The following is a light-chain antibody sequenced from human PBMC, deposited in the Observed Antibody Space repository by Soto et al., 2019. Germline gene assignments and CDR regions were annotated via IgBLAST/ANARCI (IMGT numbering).Light chain of an antibody. CDR2: GNT. V-gene: IGLV1-40*01. CDR1: SSNIGAGYD. Sequence: QSVLTQPPSVSGAPGQRVTISCTGSSSNIGAGYDVHWYQQLPGTAPKLLIYGNTNRPSGVPDRFSGSKPGTSASLAITGLQAEDEADYYCQSSDSSLMVFGGGTKLTVL. CDR3: QSSDSSLMV. J-gene: IGLJ3*02.